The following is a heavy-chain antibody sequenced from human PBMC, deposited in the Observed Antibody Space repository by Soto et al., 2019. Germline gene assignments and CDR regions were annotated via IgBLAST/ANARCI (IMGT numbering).Heavy chain of an antibody. D-gene: IGHD3-3*01. Sequence: PSETLSLTCTVSGGSISSYYWSWIRQPPGKGLEWIGYIYYSGSTNYNPSLKSRVTISVDTSKNQFSLKLSSVTAADTAVYYCAREVFWSGYYFDYWGQGTLVTVSS. CDR1: GGSISSYY. CDR3: AREVFWSGYYFDY. CDR2: IYYSGST. J-gene: IGHJ4*02. V-gene: IGHV4-59*01.